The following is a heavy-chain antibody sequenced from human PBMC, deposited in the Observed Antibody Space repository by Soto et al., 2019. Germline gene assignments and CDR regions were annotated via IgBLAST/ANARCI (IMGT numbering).Heavy chain of an antibody. J-gene: IGHJ4*02. CDR1: GFAVSRSY. D-gene: IGHD6-13*01. CDR2: IYSDDNT. V-gene: IGHV3-66*01. CDR3: ASDQYSSMAGV. Sequence: EELLVESGGGWVQPGGSLRLSCAASGFAVSRSYTSWVRQAPGKGLEWVSIIYSDDNTDYADSVKGRFTISRDNSKNTLDLQMNSLRAEDTAVYYCASDQYSSMAGVWGQGTQVTVSS.